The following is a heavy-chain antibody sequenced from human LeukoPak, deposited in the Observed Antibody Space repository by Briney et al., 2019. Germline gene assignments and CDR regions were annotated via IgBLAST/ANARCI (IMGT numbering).Heavy chain of an antibody. V-gene: IGHV3-48*03. J-gene: IGHJ6*04. Sequence: GVSLRLSCAASGFTFSSYEMNWVRQAPGKGLEGVSYMSSSGSTIYYADSVRGRFTISRDNAKNSLYLKMNSLRAEDTAVYYCAELGITMIGGVWGKGTTVTISS. D-gene: IGHD3-10*02. CDR3: AELGITMIGGV. CDR1: GFTFSSYE. CDR2: MSSSGSTI.